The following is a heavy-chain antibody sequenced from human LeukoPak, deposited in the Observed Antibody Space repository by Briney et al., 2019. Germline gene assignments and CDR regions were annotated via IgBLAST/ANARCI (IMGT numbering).Heavy chain of an antibody. Sequence: GGSLRLSWAVSGITLSNYGMSWVRQAAGRGLEWVACISGRGGGTKYADSVKGRFTISRDSVKDPVYLQMNSLRAEDTAVYFCAKRGVVIRVILVGFHKEPYYLDPWGQGALHTVPT. D-gene: IGHD1-26*01. CDR2: ISGRGGGT. J-gene: IGHJ5*02. V-gene: IGHV3-23*01. CDR1: GITLSNYG. CDR3: AKRGVVIRVILVGFHKEPYYLDP.